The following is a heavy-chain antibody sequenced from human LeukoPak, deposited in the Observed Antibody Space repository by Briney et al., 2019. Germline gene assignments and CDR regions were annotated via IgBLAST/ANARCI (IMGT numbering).Heavy chain of an antibody. CDR2: ISAYNGNT. D-gene: IGHD1-1*01. CDR3: ARDRTTQRIQLFDY. Sequence: ASVKVSCKASGYTFTIYGISWVRQAPGQGLEWMGWISAYNGNTNYAQKLQGRVTMTTDTSTSTAYMELRSLRSDDTAVYYCARDRTTQRIQLFDYWGQGTLVTVSS. V-gene: IGHV1-18*01. CDR1: GYTFTIYG. J-gene: IGHJ4*02.